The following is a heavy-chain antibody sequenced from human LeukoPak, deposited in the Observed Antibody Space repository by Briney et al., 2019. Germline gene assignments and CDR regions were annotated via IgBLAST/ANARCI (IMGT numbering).Heavy chain of an antibody. D-gene: IGHD2-15*01. CDR2: FDPEDAEI. Sequence: ASVKVSCKVSGNTLTDLSIHWVRQAPGKGLDWMGGFDPEDAEIIYAEKFQDRVTMAEDPSTDTAYLELSSLRSEDTAVYFCAAEGQWSLVHYFNSWGQGTLVTVSS. J-gene: IGHJ4*02. CDR1: GNTLTDLS. V-gene: IGHV1-24*01. CDR3: AAEGQWSLVHYFNS.